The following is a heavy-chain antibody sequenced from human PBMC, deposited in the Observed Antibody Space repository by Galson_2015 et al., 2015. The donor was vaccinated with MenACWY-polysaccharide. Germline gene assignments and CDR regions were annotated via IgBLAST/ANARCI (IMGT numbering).Heavy chain of an antibody. V-gene: IGHV3-9*01. Sequence: SLRLSCAASGFTFDDYAMHWVRQAPGKGLEWVSGISWNSGSIGYADSVKGRFTISRDNAKNSLYLQMNSLRAEDTALYYCAKAGRVGGSYIYYYYMDVWGKGTTVTVSS. D-gene: IGHD1-26*01. CDR2: ISWNSGSI. CDR1: GFTFDDYA. CDR3: AKAGRVGGSYIYYYYMDV. J-gene: IGHJ6*03.